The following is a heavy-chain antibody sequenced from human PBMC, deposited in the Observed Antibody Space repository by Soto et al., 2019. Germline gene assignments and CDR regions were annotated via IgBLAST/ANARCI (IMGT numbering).Heavy chain of an antibody. CDR1: GFTFSSYG. CDR3: AKDGRRWLQRYYFDY. V-gene: IGHV3-30*18. J-gene: IGHJ4*02. CDR2: ISYDGSNK. D-gene: IGHD5-12*01. Sequence: GGSLRLSCAASGFTFSSYGMHWVRQAPGKGLEWVAVISYDGSNKYYADSVKGRFTISRDNSKNTLYLQMNSLRAEDTAVYYCAKDGRRWLQRYYFDYWGQRTLVTVSS.